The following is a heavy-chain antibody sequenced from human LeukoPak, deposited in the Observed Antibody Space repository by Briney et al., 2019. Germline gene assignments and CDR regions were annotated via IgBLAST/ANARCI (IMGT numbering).Heavy chain of an antibody. CDR1: GFTFSSYA. J-gene: IGHJ4*02. V-gene: IGHV3-23*01. Sequence: GGSLRLSCAASGFTFSSYAMSWVRQAPGKGLEWVSAISGSGGSTYYADSVKGRFTISRDNSKNTLYLQMNSLRAEDTAVYYCANLETYYYGSGSYLDYWGQGTLVTVSS. CDR2: ISGSGGST. CDR3: ANLETYYYGSGSYLDY. D-gene: IGHD3-10*01.